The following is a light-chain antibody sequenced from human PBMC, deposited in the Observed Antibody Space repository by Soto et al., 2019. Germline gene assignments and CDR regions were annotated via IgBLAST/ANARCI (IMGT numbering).Light chain of an antibody. Sequence: QSALTQPASVSGSPGQSITISCTGTSSDVGGYNYVSWYQQHPGKAPKFMIYDVSNRPSGVSNRFSGSKSGNTASLTISGLQAEDEADYYCCSYTGSNILFGTGTKVTVL. J-gene: IGLJ1*01. CDR2: DVS. CDR3: CSYTGSNIL. CDR1: SSDVGGYNY. V-gene: IGLV2-14*01.